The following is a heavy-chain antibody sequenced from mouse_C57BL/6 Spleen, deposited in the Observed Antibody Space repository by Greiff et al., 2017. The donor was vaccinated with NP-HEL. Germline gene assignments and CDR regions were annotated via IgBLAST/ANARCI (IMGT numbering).Heavy chain of an antibody. CDR1: GYTFTDYE. J-gene: IGHJ3*01. Sequence: VQGVESGAELVRPGASVTLSCKASGYTFTDYEMHWVKQTPVHGLEWIGAIDPETGGTAYNQKFKGKAILTADKSSSTAYMELRSLTSEDSAVYYCTRRESNYLFAYWGQGTLVTVSA. V-gene: IGHV1-15*01. CDR2: IDPETGGT. CDR3: TRRESNYLFAY. D-gene: IGHD2-5*01.